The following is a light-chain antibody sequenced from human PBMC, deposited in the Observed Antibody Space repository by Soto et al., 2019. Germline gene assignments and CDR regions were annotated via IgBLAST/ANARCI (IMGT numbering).Light chain of an antibody. Sequence: DIQMTQSPSSLSASVGDRVTITCQASQDISNYLNWYQQKPGKAPKHLIYDASNLETGVPSRFIVSASGTDFTFTISSLQPEDFATYYYQQYDKLPQDTFGQGTKMEIK. CDR2: DAS. CDR3: QQYDKLPQDT. J-gene: IGKJ2*01. V-gene: IGKV1-33*01. CDR1: QDISNY.